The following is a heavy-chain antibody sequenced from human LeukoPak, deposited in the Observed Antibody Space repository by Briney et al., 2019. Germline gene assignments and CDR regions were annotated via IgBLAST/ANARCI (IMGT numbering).Heavy chain of an antibody. CDR3: AKDLTVGATIDWFDP. D-gene: IGHD1-26*01. Sequence: PGGSLRLSCAASGFTFSSYGMHWVRQAPGKGLEWVAVIWYDGSNKYYADSVKGRFTISRDNSKNTLYLQMNSLRAEDTAVYYGAKDLTVGATIDWFDPWGQGTLVTVSS. V-gene: IGHV3-33*06. CDR2: IWYDGSNK. CDR1: GFTFSSYG. J-gene: IGHJ5*02.